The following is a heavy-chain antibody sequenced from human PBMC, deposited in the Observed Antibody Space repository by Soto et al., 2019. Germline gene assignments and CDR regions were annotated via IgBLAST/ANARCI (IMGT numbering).Heavy chain of an antibody. D-gene: IGHD2-15*01. Sequence: SETLSLTCTVSGGSISSGDYYWSWIRQPPGKGLEWIGTIFYSGSTYYNPSLKSRVTISVDTSKNQFSLKLTSVSAADTAAYFCARRECSGGTCSFDHWGQGTLVTVSS. J-gene: IGHJ5*02. CDR3: ARRECSGGTCSFDH. CDR1: GGSISSGDYY. CDR2: IFYSGST. V-gene: IGHV4-39*01.